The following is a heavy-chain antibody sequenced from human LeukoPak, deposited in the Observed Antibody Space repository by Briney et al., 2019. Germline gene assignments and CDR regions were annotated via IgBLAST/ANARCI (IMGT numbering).Heavy chain of an antibody. D-gene: IGHD6-19*01. CDR2: ISSSSSLK. J-gene: IGHJ4*02. V-gene: IGHV3-48*01. CDR1: GFPFSNYG. CDR3: ARKVAAPDY. Sequence: GGSLRLSCAASGFPFSNYGMNWVRQAPGKGLEWVSYISSSSSLKYYADSVKGRFTISRDNAKNSLYLQMNSLRAEDTAVYYCARKVAAPDYWGQGTLVTVSS.